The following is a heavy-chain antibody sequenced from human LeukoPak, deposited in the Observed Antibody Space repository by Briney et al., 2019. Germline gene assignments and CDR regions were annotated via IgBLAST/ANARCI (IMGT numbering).Heavy chain of an antibody. D-gene: IGHD3-22*01. CDR2: IYPGDSDT. Sequence: GESLKISCKGSGYSFTSYWIGWVRQMPGKGLEWMGIIYPGDSDTRYSPSFQGQVTISADKSISTAYLQWSSLKASDTAMYYCARRTWHDNSGYYLGHFDYWGQGTLVTVSS. J-gene: IGHJ4*02. CDR3: ARRTWHDNSGYYLGHFDY. CDR1: GYSFTSYW. V-gene: IGHV5-51*01.